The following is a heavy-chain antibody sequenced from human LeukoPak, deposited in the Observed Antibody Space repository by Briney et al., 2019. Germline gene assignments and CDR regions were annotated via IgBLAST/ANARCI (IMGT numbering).Heavy chain of an antibody. V-gene: IGHV3-21*01. CDR1: GFTFSSYS. J-gene: IGHJ6*03. Sequence: GGSLRLSCAASGFTFSSYSMNWVRQAPGKGLEWVSSISSSSSYIYYADSVKGRFTISRDNAKNSLYLQMNSLRAEDTAVYYCARDHGFGEKYYYYMDVWGKGTTVTISS. CDR3: ARDHGFGEKYYYYMDV. D-gene: IGHD3-10*01. CDR2: ISSSSSYI.